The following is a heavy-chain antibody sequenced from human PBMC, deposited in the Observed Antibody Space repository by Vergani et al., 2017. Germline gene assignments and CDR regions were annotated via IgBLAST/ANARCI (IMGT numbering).Heavy chain of an antibody. CDR3: ARHDIYSSSSDYYGIDV. CDR2: IIPILGIA. D-gene: IGHD6-6*01. J-gene: IGHJ6*02. CDR1: GGTFSSYA. Sequence: QVQLVQSGAEVKKPGSSVKVSCKASGGTFSSYAISWVRQAPGQGLEWMGRIIPILGIANYAQKFQGRVTITADKSTSTAYMELSSLRSEDTAVYYCARHDIYSSSSDYYGIDVWGQGTTVTVSS. V-gene: IGHV1-69*04.